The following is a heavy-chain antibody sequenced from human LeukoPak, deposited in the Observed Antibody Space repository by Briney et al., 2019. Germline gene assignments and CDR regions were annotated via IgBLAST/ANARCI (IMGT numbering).Heavy chain of an antibody. V-gene: IGHV1-2*02. D-gene: IGHD3-10*01. CDR3: AKEGLWFGELYNYYYYYMDV. J-gene: IGHJ6*03. CDR1: GYTFTGYY. Sequence: ASVKVSCKASGYTFTGYYMHWVRQAPGQGLEWMGWINPNSGGTNYAQKFQGRVTMTRDTSISTAYMELSRLRSDDTAVYYCAKEGLWFGELYNYYYYYMDVWGKGTTVTISS. CDR2: INPNSGGT.